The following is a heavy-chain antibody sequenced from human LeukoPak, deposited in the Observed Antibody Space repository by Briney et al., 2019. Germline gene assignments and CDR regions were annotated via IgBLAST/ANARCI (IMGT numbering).Heavy chain of an antibody. CDR3: ARQGYCSSISCYSFDY. Sequence: GGSLRLSCAASGFTFSSYSMNWVRQAPGKGLEWVSSISSSSSYIYYADSVKGRFTISRDNAKNSLYLQMNSLRAEDTAVYYCARQGYCSSISCYSFDYWGQGTLVTVSS. J-gene: IGHJ4*02. CDR1: GFTFSSYS. CDR2: ISSSSSYI. V-gene: IGHV3-21*01. D-gene: IGHD2-2*02.